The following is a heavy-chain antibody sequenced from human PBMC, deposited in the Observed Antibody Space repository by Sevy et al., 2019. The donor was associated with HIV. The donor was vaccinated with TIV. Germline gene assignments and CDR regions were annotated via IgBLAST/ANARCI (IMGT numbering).Heavy chain of an antibody. D-gene: IGHD2-15*01. CDR2: ISSSGSTI. J-gene: IGHJ6*03. Sequence: GGSLRLSCAASGFTFSSYEMNWVRQAPGKGLEWVSYISSSGSTISYADSVKGRFTISRDNSKNSLYLQMNSLRAEDTAVYYCARKGYETGYCSGGSCYSSYYYYMDVWGKGTTVTVSS. CDR1: GFTFSSYE. CDR3: ARKGYETGYCSGGSCYSSYYYYMDV. V-gene: IGHV3-48*03.